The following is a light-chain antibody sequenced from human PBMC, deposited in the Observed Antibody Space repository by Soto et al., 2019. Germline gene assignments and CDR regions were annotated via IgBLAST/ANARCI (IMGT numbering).Light chain of an antibody. J-gene: IGKJ2*01. Sequence: EIVMTQSPATLSVSPGERATLSCRASQSVSSNLAWYQQKPGQAPRLLIYGASTRATGIPARFSGSGSGTEFTHTISSLQSEDFAVYYCQQYNNWPLYTFGQGTKVDSK. CDR3: QQYNNWPLYT. V-gene: IGKV3-15*01. CDR1: QSVSSN. CDR2: GAS.